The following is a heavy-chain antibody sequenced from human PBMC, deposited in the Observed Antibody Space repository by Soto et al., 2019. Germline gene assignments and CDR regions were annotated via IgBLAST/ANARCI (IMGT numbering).Heavy chain of an antibody. V-gene: IGHV4-59*01. CDR2: IYYSGST. Sequence: SETLSLTSTVSGGYISSYYWSWIRQPPGKGLEWIGYIYYSGSTNYNPSLKSRVTISVDTSKNQFSLKLSSVTAADTAVYYCARDWSGSYAPRYYYGMDVWGQGTTVTVS. CDR3: ARDWSGSYAPRYYYGMDV. CDR1: GGYISSYY. J-gene: IGHJ6*02. D-gene: IGHD1-26*01.